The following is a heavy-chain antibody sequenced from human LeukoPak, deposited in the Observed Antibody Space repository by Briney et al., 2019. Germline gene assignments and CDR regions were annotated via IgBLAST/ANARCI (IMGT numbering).Heavy chain of an antibody. Sequence: SETLTLTCAVSGYSISSGYFWGWIRQSPRKGLEWIGSIFHSGNTYYNPSPKSRVPLSVETSKNEFSLRLASVTAEDTAMYYCASRRGTYIDYWGQGTLVTVSS. CDR2: IFHSGNT. CDR1: GYSISSGYF. CDR3: ASRRGTYIDY. D-gene: IGHD3-16*01. V-gene: IGHV4-38-2*01. J-gene: IGHJ4*02.